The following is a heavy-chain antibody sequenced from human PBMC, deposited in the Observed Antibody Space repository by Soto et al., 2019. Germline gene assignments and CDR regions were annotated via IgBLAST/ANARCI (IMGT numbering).Heavy chain of an antibody. CDR2: IIASGVIT. CDR3: AKDLRGPEAGTWYFEL. D-gene: IGHD6-13*01. Sequence: EVQLLESGGGLVQPGGSLRLASAASGLTFSRYTMGWVRQAPGKGLEWVSAIIASGVITYYADSVKGRFTISRDNSNNTVYLQMNSLRAEDTAVYYCAKDLRGPEAGTWYFELWGRGTLVTVSS. V-gene: IGHV3-23*01. CDR1: GLTFSRYT. J-gene: IGHJ2*01.